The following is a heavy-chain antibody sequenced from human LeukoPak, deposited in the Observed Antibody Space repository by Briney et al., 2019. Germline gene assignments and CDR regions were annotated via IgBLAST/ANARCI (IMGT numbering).Heavy chain of an antibody. CDR1: GFTFSSYA. CDR3: AKAHTPYDILTGFDY. V-gene: IGHV3-23*01. J-gene: IGHJ4*02. CDR2: ISGSGGST. D-gene: IGHD3-9*01. Sequence: GGSLRLSCAASGFTFSSYAMSWVRQAPGKGLEWVSAISGSGGSTYYADSVKGRFTISRDNSKNTLYLQMNSLRAEDAAVYYCAKAHTPYDILTGFDYWGQGTLVTVSS.